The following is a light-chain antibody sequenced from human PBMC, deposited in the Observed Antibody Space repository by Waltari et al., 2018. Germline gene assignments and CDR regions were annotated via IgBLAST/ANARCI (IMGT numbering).Light chain of an antibody. Sequence: QSVLTQPPSASGTPGQRVTISCSGSSSNIGSNTVNWYQQLPGTAPKLLIYSNNQVPSGVPDRFSGSKSGTSASLAISGLQSEDEADYYCAAWDDSLKVVFGGGTKLTVL. CDR3: AAWDDSLKVV. V-gene: IGLV1-44*01. CDR2: SNN. J-gene: IGLJ2*01. CDR1: SSNIGSNT.